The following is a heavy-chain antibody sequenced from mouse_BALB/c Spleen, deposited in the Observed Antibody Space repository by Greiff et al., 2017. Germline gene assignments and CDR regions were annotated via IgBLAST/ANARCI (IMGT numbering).Heavy chain of an antibody. D-gene: IGHD1-1*01. V-gene: IGHV2-6-2*01. Sequence: VKLVESGPDLVAPSQSLSITCTVSGFSLTSYGVHWVRQPPGKGLEWLVVIWSDGSTTYNSALKSRLSISKDNSKSQVFLKMNSLQTDDTAMYYCARHDYGSSLMDYWGQGTSVTVSS. J-gene: IGHJ4*01. CDR2: IWSDGST. CDR1: GFSLTSYG. CDR3: ARHDYGSSLMDY.